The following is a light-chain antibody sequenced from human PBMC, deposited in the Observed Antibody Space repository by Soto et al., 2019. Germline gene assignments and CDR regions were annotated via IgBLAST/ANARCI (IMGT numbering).Light chain of an antibody. CDR3: QQYYSTPLT. CDR1: QNVLYSSNNKNY. V-gene: IGKV4-1*01. Sequence: DRVLTQSPDSLSVSMGERATINFKSSQNVLYSSNNKNYLAWYQQKPGQPPKLLIYWASTRESGVPDRFSGSGSGTDFTLTISSLQAEDVAVYYCQQYYSTPLTFGGGTKVDIK. CDR2: WAS. J-gene: IGKJ4*01.